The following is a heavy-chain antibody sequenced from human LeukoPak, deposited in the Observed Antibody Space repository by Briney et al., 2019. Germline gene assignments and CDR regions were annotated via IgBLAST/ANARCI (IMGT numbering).Heavy chain of an antibody. J-gene: IGHJ3*02. D-gene: IGHD1-26*01. CDR2: ISAYNGNT. CDR3: ARSSAYSGSTDAFDI. Sequence: ASVKVSCKASGYTFTSYGISWVRQAPGQGLEWMGWISAYNGNTNYAQKLQGRVTMTTDTSTSTAYMELRSLRSDDTAVYYCARSSAYSGSTDAFDIWGQGTMVTVSS. CDR1: GYTFTSYG. V-gene: IGHV1-18*01.